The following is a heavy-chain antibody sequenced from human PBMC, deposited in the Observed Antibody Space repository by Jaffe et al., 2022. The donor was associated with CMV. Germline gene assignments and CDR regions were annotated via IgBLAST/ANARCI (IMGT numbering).Heavy chain of an antibody. V-gene: IGHV4-59*01. CDR1: GGSISSYY. CDR2: IYYSGST. J-gene: IGHJ4*02. D-gene: IGHD3-22*01. CDR3: ASGGDSSGYYEY. Sequence: QVQLQESGPGLVKPSETLSLTCTVSGGSISSYYWSWIRQPPGKGLEWIGYIYYSGSTNYNPSLKSRVTISVDTSKNQFSLKLSSVTAADTAVYYCASGGDSSGYYEYWGQGTLVTVSS.